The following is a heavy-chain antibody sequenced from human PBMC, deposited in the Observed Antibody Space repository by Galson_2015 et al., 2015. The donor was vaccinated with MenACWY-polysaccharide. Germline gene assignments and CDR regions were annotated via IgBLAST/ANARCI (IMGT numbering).Heavy chain of an antibody. CDR2: VSYNGGS. CDR1: GDSINSGDYF. J-gene: IGHJ5*02. V-gene: IGHV4-30-4*01. CDR3: ARAPRRDIRFGWFDH. Sequence: TLSLTCAVSGDSINSGDYFWNWFRQPPGKGLEWIGYVSYNGGSNDNPSLRSRLAMSLGTSKHHFSLNLRSVTAADTAVYYCARAPRRDIRFGWFDHWGQGILVTVSS. D-gene: IGHD2-21*02.